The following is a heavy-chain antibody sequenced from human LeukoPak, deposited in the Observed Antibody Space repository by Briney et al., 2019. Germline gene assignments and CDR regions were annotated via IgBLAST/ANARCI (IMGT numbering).Heavy chain of an antibody. CDR2: IIPIFGTA. CDR1: GGTFSSYA. V-gene: IGHV1-69*13. D-gene: IGHD4-23*01. J-gene: IGHJ4*02. Sequence: SVKVSCEASGGTFSSYAISWVRQAPGQGLEWMGGIIPIFGTADYAQKFQGRVTITADESTSTAYMELSSLRSEDTAVYYCASSYGGKSNFDYWGQGTLVTVSS. CDR3: ASSYGGKSNFDY.